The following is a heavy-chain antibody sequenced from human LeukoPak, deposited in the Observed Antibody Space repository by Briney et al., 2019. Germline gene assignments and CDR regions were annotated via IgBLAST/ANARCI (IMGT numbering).Heavy chain of an antibody. CDR1: GFTFSTYP. J-gene: IGHJ4*02. CDR3: AKGEGSGWYYFDY. Sequence: GGSLRLSCAASGFTFSTYPMSWVRQAPGKGLEWVSGISGSGGSTYYAGSVKGRFTISRDISKNTLYLQMNSLRAEDTAVYYCAKGEGSGWYYFDYWGQGSLVTVSS. D-gene: IGHD6-19*01. V-gene: IGHV3-23*01. CDR2: ISGSGGST.